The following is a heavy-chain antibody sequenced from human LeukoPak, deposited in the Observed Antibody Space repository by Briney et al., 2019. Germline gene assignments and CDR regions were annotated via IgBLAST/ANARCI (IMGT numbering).Heavy chain of an antibody. CDR3: ARDYRSGNYGTSYYYYGMDV. CDR2: ISAYNGNT. Sequence: ASVKVSCKASGYTFTSYGISWVRQAPGQGLEWMGWISAYNGNTNYAQKLQGRVTMTTDTSTSTAYMELRSLRSDDTAVYYCARDYRSGNYGTSYYYYGMDVWGQGTTVTVSS. V-gene: IGHV1-18*01. J-gene: IGHJ6*02. CDR1: GYTFTSYG. D-gene: IGHD1-7*01.